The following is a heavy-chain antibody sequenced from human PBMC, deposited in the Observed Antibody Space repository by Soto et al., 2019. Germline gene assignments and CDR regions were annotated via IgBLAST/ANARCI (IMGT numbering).Heavy chain of an antibody. V-gene: IGHV1-2*04. CDR2: INPNSGGT. D-gene: IGHD6-19*01. CDR3: ARESVAGTGPGIDY. CDR1: GYTFTGYY. Sequence: GASVKVSCKASGYTFTGYYMHWVRQAPGQGLEWMGWINPNSGGTNYAQKFQGWVTMTRDTSISTAYMELSRLRSDDTAVYYCARESVAGTGPGIDYWGQGTLVTVSS. J-gene: IGHJ4*02.